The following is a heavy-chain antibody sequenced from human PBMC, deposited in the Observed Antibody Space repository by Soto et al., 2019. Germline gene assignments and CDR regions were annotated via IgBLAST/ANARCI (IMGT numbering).Heavy chain of an antibody. J-gene: IGHJ6*02. Sequence: SQTLSLTCAISGDSVSGNNAAWTWIRQSPSRGLEWLGRTYYRSKWYNDYALSVKSRITINPDTSKNQFSLQLNSVTPEDTAVYYCARAEANDYYYGMDVWGQGTTVTVSS. CDR2: TYYRSKWYN. V-gene: IGHV6-1*01. CDR1: GDSVSGNNAA. CDR3: ARAEANDYYYGMDV. D-gene: IGHD1-26*01.